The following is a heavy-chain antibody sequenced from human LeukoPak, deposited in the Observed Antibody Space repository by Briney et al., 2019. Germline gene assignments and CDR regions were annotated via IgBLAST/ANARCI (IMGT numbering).Heavy chain of an antibody. CDR2: ISSSSNTI. CDR1: GFTFSSNS. J-gene: IGHJ3*02. Sequence: SGGSLRLSCSASGFTFSSNSMNWVRQAPGKGLEWVSYISSSSNTIYYADSVKGRFTISTDNAKNLLYLQMNSLRDEDTAVYYCARSYSSGWYDAFDIWGQGTLVTVSS. V-gene: IGHV3-48*02. D-gene: IGHD6-19*01. CDR3: ARSYSSGWYDAFDI.